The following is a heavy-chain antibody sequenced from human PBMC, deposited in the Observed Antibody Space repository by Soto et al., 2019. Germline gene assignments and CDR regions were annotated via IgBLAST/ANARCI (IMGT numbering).Heavy chain of an antibody. V-gene: IGHV4-59*01. CDR3: AGAGSSGYYYTSYWFDP. CDR1: GGSISSYY. D-gene: IGHD3-22*01. J-gene: IGHJ5*02. Sequence: SETLSLTCTVSGGSISSYYWSWIRQPPGKGLEWIGYIYYSGSTNYNPSLKSRVTISVDTSKNQFSLKLSSVTAADTAVYYCAGAGSSGYYYTSYWFDPWGQGTLVTVSS. CDR2: IYYSGST.